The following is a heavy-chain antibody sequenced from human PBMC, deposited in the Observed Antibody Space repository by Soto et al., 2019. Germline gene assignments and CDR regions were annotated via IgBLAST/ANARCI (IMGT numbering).Heavy chain of an antibody. CDR2: INAYNGNT. CDR3: ARVLPPFDP. Sequence: QVQLVQSGAEVKKPGASVKVSCKASGYTFTSYGISWVRQAPGQGLEWMGWINAYNGNTKYAQKLQGRVTLTTDTPTSTAYRELRSLRSDDTAVYYCARVLPPFDPWGQGTLVTVSS. V-gene: IGHV1-18*01. J-gene: IGHJ5*02. CDR1: GYTFTSYG.